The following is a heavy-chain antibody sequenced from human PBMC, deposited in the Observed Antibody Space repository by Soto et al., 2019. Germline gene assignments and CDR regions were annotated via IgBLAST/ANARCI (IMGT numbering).Heavy chain of an antibody. CDR1: GLNFSGSA. V-gene: IGHV3-73*02. CDR2: IRSGPHNYAT. J-gene: IGHJ4*02. Sequence: EVQLVESGGGLVQIGGSLKLSCATSGLNFSGSAMHWARQASGKGLEWVGRIRSGPHNYATTYAASVEGRFTISRDDSKNTVYLQMNGLKTDDTAMYYCTTERDYWGRGTLVTVSS. CDR3: TTERDY.